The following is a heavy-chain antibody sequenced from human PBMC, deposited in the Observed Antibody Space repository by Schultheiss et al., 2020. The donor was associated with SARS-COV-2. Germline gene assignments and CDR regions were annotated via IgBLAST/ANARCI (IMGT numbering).Heavy chain of an antibody. CDR3: ARHSVGGGVRYSSSWYGNYYYYMDV. CDR2: INHSGST. D-gene: IGHD6-13*01. Sequence: GSLRLSCTVSGGSISSDYWSWIRQPPGKGLEWIGEINHSGSTNYNPSLKSRVTISVDTSKNQFFLTLSSVTAADTAVYYCARHSVGGGVRYSSSWYGNYYYYMDVWGKGTTVTVSS. CDR1: GGSISSDY. J-gene: IGHJ6*03. V-gene: IGHV4-59*08.